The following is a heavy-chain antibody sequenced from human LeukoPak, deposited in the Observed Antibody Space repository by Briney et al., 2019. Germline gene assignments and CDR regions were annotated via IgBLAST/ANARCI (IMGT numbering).Heavy chain of an antibody. CDR1: AGTFSSYA. CDR2: IIPIFGTA. J-gene: IGHJ4*02. Sequence: ASVKVSCKASAGTFSSYAISWVRQAPGQGLEWMGGIIPIFGTANYAQKFQGRVTITADESTSTAYMELSSLRSEDTAVYYCARDGGVGARAFDYWGQGTLVTVSS. CDR3: ARDGGVGARAFDY. V-gene: IGHV1-69*13. D-gene: IGHD1-26*01.